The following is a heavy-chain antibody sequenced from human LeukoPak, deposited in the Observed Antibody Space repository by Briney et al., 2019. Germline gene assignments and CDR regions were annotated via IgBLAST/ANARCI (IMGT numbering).Heavy chain of an antibody. CDR3: ARLIITGTMMYAFDI. D-gene: IGHD1-7*01. V-gene: IGHV4-59*01. CDR1: GGSISSYY. J-gene: IGHJ3*02. CDR2: IYYSGST. Sequence: SETLSLTCTVSGGSISSYYWSWIRQPPGKGLEWIGYIYYSGSTNYNPSLKSRVTISVDTSKNQFSLKLSSVTAADTAVYYCARLIITGTMMYAFDIWGQGTMVTVSS.